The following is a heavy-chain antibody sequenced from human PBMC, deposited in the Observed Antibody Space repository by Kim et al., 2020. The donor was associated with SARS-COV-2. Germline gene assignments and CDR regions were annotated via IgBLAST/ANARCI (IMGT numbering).Heavy chain of an antibody. V-gene: IGHV1-8*01. CDR2: MNPNSGNT. CDR3: ARGAPRRKVVAATPEGDY. CDR1: GYTFTSYD. Sequence: ASVKVSCKASGYTFTSYDINWVRQATGQGLEWMGWMNPNSGNTGYAQKFQGRVTMTRNTSISTAYMELSSLRSEDTAVYYCARGAPRRKVVAATPEGDYWGQGTLVTVSS. J-gene: IGHJ4*02. D-gene: IGHD2-15*01.